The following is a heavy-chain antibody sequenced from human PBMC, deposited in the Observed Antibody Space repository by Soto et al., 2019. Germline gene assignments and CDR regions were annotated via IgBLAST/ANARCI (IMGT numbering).Heavy chain of an antibody. V-gene: IGHV3-33*01. D-gene: IGHD3-3*01. CDR1: GFTFSSYG. CDR3: AREEHYDYWSGYSNCSVYFDY. CDR2: IWYDGSNK. Sequence: QVQLVESGGGVVQPGRSLRLSCAASGFTFSSYGMHWVRQAPGKGLEWVAVIWYDGSNKYYADSVKGRFTISRDNSKNTRYLQMNSLRAEDTAVYYCAREEHYDYWSGYSNCSVYFDYWGQGTLVTVTS. J-gene: IGHJ4*02.